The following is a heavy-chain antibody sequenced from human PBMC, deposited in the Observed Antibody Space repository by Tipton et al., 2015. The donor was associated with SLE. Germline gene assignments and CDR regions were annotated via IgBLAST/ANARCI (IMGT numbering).Heavy chain of an antibody. Sequence: LSLTCTVSGGSISPYYWSWIRQSPGKGLEWIGNIYTSGSTNYNPSLKSRVTISVDTSKNQFSLKLSSVTAADTAVYYCARDPSWGLYYWGQGTLVTVSS. CDR3: ARDPSWGLYY. J-gene: IGHJ4*02. D-gene: IGHD2-2*01. CDR2: IYTSGST. CDR1: GGSISPYY. V-gene: IGHV4-4*08.